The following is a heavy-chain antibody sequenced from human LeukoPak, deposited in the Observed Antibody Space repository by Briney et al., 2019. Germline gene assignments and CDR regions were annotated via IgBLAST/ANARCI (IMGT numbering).Heavy chain of an antibody. CDR1: GFTFSSYA. Sequence: GGSLRLSCAASGFTFSSYAMSWVRQAPGKGLEWVSAISGSGGTTYYADSVKGRFTISRDNSKNTLYLQMSSLRAEDTAVYYCAKFSGIAAAGSDYWGQGTLVTVSS. J-gene: IGHJ4*02. CDR3: AKFSGIAAAGSDY. D-gene: IGHD6-13*01. CDR2: ISGSGGTT. V-gene: IGHV3-23*01.